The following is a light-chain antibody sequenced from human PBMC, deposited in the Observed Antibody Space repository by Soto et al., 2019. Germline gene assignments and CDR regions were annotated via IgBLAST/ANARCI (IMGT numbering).Light chain of an antibody. CDR3: HQSYSPPLT. V-gene: IGKV1-39*01. J-gene: IGKJ4*01. Sequence: DIVMTQSPSSLSLSAGERAIISCRASQSVSSYLTWYQQKPGHAPRLLIYAASNLQSGVPPRFSGSGSGTDFTLTISSLQPEDFASYYCHQSYSPPLTFGGGNEVEIK. CDR1: QSVSSY. CDR2: AAS.